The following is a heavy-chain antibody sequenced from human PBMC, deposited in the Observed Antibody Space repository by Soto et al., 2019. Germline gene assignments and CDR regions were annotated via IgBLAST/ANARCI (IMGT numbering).Heavy chain of an antibody. V-gene: IGHV1-69*02. D-gene: IGHD2-2*02. Sequence: QVQLVQSGAEVKKPGSSVKVSCKASGGTFSSYTISWVRQAPGQGLEWMGRIIPILGIANYAQKFQGRVTITADKSTSTAYMELSSLRSEVTAVYYCAVEYCSSTSCYRDYWGQGTLVTVSS. J-gene: IGHJ4*02. CDR2: IIPILGIA. CDR3: AVEYCSSTSCYRDY. CDR1: GGTFSSYT.